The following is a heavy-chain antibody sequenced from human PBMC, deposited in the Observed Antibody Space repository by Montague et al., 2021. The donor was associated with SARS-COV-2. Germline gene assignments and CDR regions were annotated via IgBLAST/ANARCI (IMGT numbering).Heavy chain of an antibody. CDR2: ISSSSGGSTK. CDR3: ARDRDWDDWCGLDV. Sequence: SLRLSCAASGFIFSSYEMTWVRQAPGKGLEWISYISSSSGGSTKHYTDSVKGRFTISRDNAKNSLYLQMNSLRVEDTAIYYCARDRDWDDWCGLDVWGQGTTVTVSS. J-gene: IGHJ6*02. CDR1: GFIFSSYE. V-gene: IGHV3-48*03. D-gene: IGHD2-21*01.